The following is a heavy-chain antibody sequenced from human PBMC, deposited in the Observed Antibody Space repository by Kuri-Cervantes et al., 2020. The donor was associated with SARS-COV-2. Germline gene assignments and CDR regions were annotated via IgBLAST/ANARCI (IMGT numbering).Heavy chain of an antibody. Sequence: ASVKVSCKASGYTFTSYYMHWVRQAPGQGLGWMGIINPSGGSTSYAQKFQGRVTMTRDTSTSTVYMELSSLRSEDTAVYYCAREWVLRFLEWSHNSPYYYYMDVWGKGTTVTVSS. J-gene: IGHJ6*03. CDR3: AREWVLRFLEWSHNSPYYYYMDV. CDR1: GYTFTSYY. V-gene: IGHV1-46*01. CDR2: INPSGGST. D-gene: IGHD3-3*01.